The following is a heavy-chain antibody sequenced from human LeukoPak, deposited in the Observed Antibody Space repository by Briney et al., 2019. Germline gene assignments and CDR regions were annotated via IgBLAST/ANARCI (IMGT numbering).Heavy chain of an antibody. D-gene: IGHD5-12*01. CDR2: IKNDGSDK. Sequence: GGSLRFSCEASGFSFSAAWMTWVRQAPGKGLEWVATIKNDGSDKYYVDSVKGRFTLSRDNAKSSVYLQMNSLRVEDTAVYYCVNLGYSDGGQGTLVTVSS. J-gene: IGHJ4*02. CDR3: VNLGYSD. V-gene: IGHV3-7*01. CDR1: GFSFSAAW.